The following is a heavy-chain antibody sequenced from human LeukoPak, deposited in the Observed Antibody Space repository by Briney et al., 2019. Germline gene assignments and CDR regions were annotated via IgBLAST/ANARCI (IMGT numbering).Heavy chain of an antibody. CDR1: EFSVSDSY. D-gene: IGHD3-10*01. CDR2: IFSGGST. V-gene: IGHV3-53*01. CDR3: ARSLGDSGILYYYMDI. Sequence: QPGGSLRLSCAASEFSVSDSYMSWVRQAPGKGLQWVSVIFSGGSTYYTGSVKGRFTLSRDNSKNTLYLEMNSLRAEDTAVYYCARSLGDSGILYYYMDIWGKGTTVTVSS. J-gene: IGHJ6*03.